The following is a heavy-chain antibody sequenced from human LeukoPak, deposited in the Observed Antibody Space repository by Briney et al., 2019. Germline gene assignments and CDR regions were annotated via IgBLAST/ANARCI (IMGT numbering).Heavy chain of an antibody. J-gene: IGHJ3*02. V-gene: IGHV4-59*08. Sequence: SETLSPTCTVSGGSISSYYWSWIRQPPGKGLEWIGYIYYSGSTYYNPSLKSRVTISVDTSKNQFSLKLSSVTAADTAVYYCARRGNDLDAFDIWGQGTMVTVSS. CDR3: ARRGNDLDAFDI. D-gene: IGHD3-16*01. CDR2: IYYSGST. CDR1: GGSISSYY.